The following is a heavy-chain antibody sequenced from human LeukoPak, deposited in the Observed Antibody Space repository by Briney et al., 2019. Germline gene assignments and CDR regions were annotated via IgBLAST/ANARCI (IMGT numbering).Heavy chain of an antibody. Sequence: ASVKVSCKASGYTFTGYYMHWVRQAPGQGLEWMGWINPNSGGTNYAQKFQGRVTMTRDTSISTAYMELSRLRSEDTAVYYCASFKGYCSSTSCVDAFDIWGQGTMVTVSS. J-gene: IGHJ3*02. D-gene: IGHD2-2*01. V-gene: IGHV1-2*02. CDR2: INPNSGGT. CDR3: ASFKGYCSSTSCVDAFDI. CDR1: GYTFTGYY.